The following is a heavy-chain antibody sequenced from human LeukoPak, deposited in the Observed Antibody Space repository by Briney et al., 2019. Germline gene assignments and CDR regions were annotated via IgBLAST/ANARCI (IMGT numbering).Heavy chain of an antibody. CDR2: ISWNSGSI. Sequence: PGGSLRLSCAASGFTFDDYAMHWVRQAPGKGLEWVSGISWNSGSIGYADSVKGRFTISRDNAKNSLYLQMNSLRAEDMALYYCAKDLNSKPYNAFDIWGQGTMVTVSS. CDR1: GFTFDDYA. V-gene: IGHV3-9*03. CDR3: AKDLNSKPYNAFDI. D-gene: IGHD4-11*01. J-gene: IGHJ3*02.